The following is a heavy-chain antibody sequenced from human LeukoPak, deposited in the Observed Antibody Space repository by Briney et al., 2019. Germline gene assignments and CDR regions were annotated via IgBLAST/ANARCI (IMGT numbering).Heavy chain of an antibody. J-gene: IGHJ4*02. D-gene: IGHD3-3*01. CDR2: IKQDGSEK. CDR3: ARDSFWSGSVPGY. V-gene: IGHV3-7*01. Sequence: PGGSLRLSCAASGFTFSSYWMSWVRQAPGKGLERVANIKQDGSEKYYVDSVKGRFTISRDNAKNSLYLQMSSLRVEDTAVYYCARDSFWSGSVPGYWGQGTLVTVSS. CDR1: GFTFSSYW.